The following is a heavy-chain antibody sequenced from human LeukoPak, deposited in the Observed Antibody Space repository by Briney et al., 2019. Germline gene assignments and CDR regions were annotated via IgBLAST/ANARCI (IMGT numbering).Heavy chain of an antibody. Sequence: GGSLRLSCAASGFTFSSYGMSWVRQAPGEGLEWVSAISGSGGSTYYADSVKGRFTISRDNSKNTLYLQMNSLRAEDTAIFYCAKDQIPKNIASAAAYWGQGTLVTVSS. D-gene: IGHD6-13*01. CDR1: GFTFSSYG. CDR3: AKDQIPKNIASAAAY. V-gene: IGHV3-23*01. J-gene: IGHJ4*02. CDR2: ISGSGGST.